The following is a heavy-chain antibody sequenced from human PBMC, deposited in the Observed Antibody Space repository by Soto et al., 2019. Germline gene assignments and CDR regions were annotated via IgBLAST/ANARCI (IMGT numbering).Heavy chain of an antibody. CDR2: IKSKTDGGTT. J-gene: IGHJ4*02. D-gene: IGHD6-13*01. CDR1: GLTFSNAW. V-gene: IGHV3-15*07. CDR3: TIDLAAVDHDY. Sequence: EVQLVESGGGLVKPGGSLRLSCAASGLTFSNAWMNWVRQAPGKGLEWVGRIKSKTDGGTTDYAAPVKGRFTISRDDSKNTLYLQMNSLKTEDTAVYYCTIDLAAVDHDYWGQGTLVTVSS.